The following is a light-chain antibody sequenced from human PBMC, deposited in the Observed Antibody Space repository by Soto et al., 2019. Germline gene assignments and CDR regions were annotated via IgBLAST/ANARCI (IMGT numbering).Light chain of an antibody. J-gene: IGKJ2*03. V-gene: IGKV3-15*01. CDR2: SAS. CDR1: QSVSTN. Sequence: EIVMTQSPVTLSVSPGERATLSCRASQSVSTNLAWYQQKPGQAPRPIIYSASTRATGIPARFSGSGSGTEFTLTISSLQSEDFEVYYCQQYNNWLQGYSFGQGTKLEIK. CDR3: QQYNNWLQGYS.